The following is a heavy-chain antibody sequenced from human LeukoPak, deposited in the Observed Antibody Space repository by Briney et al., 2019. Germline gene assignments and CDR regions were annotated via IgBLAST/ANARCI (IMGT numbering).Heavy chain of an antibody. CDR1: GGFFSGYY. D-gene: IGHD2-15*01. CDR2: INRSGRT. V-gene: IGHV4-34*01. CDR3: ASLAPLGRVVRVDVSDY. Sequence: SETLSLTCAVYGGFFSGYYWFWIHHPPEKGLEFIGKINRSGRTNYSPSLKSRVSISGGASKNQFSLKLNSVTAADTAVYYCASLAPLGRVVRVDVSDYWGQGTLVTVSS. J-gene: IGHJ4*02.